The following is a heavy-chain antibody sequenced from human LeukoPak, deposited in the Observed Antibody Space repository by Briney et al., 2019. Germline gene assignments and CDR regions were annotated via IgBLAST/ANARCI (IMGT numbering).Heavy chain of an antibody. Sequence: SVKVSCKASGGTFSSYAISWVRQAPGQGLEWMGGIIPIFGTANYAQKFQGRVTITADESTSTAYVELSSLRSEDTAVYYCATYYYDSSGYYSPFDYWGQGTLVTVSS. CDR1: GGTFSSYA. D-gene: IGHD3-22*01. V-gene: IGHV1-69*13. CDR3: ATYYYDSSGYYSPFDY. CDR2: IIPIFGTA. J-gene: IGHJ4*02.